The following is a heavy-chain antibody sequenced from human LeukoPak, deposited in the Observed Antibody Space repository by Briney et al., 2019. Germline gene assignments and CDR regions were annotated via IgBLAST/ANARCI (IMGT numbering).Heavy chain of an antibody. CDR2: IYTSGST. Sequence: SETLSLTCTVSGGSISSYYWSWIRQPAGKGLEWIVRIYTSGSTNYNPSLKSRVTMSVDTSKNQFSLKLSSVTAADTAVYYCARVPGATANWYFDLWGRGTLVTVSS. J-gene: IGHJ2*01. CDR3: ARVPGATANWYFDL. CDR1: GGSISSYY. D-gene: IGHD3-10*01. V-gene: IGHV4-4*07.